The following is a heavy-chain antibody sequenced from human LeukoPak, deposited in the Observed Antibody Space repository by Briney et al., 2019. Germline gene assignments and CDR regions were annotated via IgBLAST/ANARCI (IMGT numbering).Heavy chain of an antibody. CDR2: ILYDGSNQ. Sequence: GGSLRLSCAASGFTFSTYVMHWVRQAPGKGLEWVAVILYDGSNQYYTDSVKGRFTISRDNSRNTLYLQMNSLKVEDTAVYYCARDFRDYRDYVAYFDSWGQGTLVTVSS. V-gene: IGHV3-30-3*01. CDR1: GFTFSTYV. J-gene: IGHJ4*02. D-gene: IGHD4-17*01. CDR3: ARDFRDYRDYVAYFDS.